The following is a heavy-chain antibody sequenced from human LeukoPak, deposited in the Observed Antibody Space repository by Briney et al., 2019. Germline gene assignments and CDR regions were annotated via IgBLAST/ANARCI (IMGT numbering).Heavy chain of an antibody. V-gene: IGHV4-61*02. J-gene: IGHJ5*02. D-gene: IGHD3-10*01. Sequence: SETLSLTCTVSGGSISSGSYYWSWIRQPAGKGLEWIGRIYTSGSTNYNPSLKSRVTISVDTSKNQFSLKLSSVTAADTAVYYCARGIVLWFGESDWFDPWGQGTLVTVSS. CDR2: IYTSGST. CDR3: ARGIVLWFGESDWFDP. CDR1: GGSISSGSYY.